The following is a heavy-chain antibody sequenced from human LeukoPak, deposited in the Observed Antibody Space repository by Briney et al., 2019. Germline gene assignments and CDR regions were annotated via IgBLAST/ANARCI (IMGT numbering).Heavy chain of an antibody. CDR1: GGSLSSYY. V-gene: IGHV4-4*07. Sequence: PSETLSLTCTVSGGSLSSYYWSWMRQPAGQGLEWIGRIYTSGSTNYNPSIPPRVNMSVDTSKNQSSLKLSSVPASDTAVYYCAGKSTGYCGNANCYSDYWGQGTLVTVSS. J-gene: IGHJ4*02. CDR2: IYTSGST. D-gene: IGHD2-2*01. CDR3: AGKSTGYCGNANCYSDY.